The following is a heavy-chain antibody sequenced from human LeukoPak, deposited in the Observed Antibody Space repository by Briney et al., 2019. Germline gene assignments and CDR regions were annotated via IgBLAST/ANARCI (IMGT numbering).Heavy chain of an antibody. J-gene: IGHJ4*02. CDR1: GITFSSYG. V-gene: IGHV3-23*01. D-gene: IGHD3-22*01. CDR3: VRTSGYLAY. CDR2: ITGGGDTT. Sequence: GGSLRLSCAASGITFSSYGMGWVRQAPVRGLEWVSAITGGGDTTYYADSVRGRFTISRDNSKNTLFLQMNSLRADDAAVYYCVRTSGYLAYWGQGTLVTVSS.